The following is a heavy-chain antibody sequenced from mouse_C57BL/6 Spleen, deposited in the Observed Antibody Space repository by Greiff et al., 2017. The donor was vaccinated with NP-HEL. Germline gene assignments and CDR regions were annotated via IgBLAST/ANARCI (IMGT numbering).Heavy chain of an antibody. Sequence: QVQLQQSGAELARPGASVKLSCKASGYTFTSYGISWVKQRTGQGLEWIGEIYPRSGNTYYNEKFKGKATMTADKSSSTAYLELRSLTSEDSAVYFCARGGGNYFDYWGQGTTLTVSS. CDR1: GYTFTSYG. CDR2: IYPRSGNT. J-gene: IGHJ2*01. V-gene: IGHV1-81*01. CDR3: ARGGGNYFDY.